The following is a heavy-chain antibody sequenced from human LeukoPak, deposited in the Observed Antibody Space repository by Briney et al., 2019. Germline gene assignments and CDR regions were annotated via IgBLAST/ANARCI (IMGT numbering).Heavy chain of an antibody. CDR3: AASTAITMIGGY. V-gene: IGHV1-58*02. CDR2: IVVGSGNT. J-gene: IGHJ4*02. Sequence: GASVKVSCKASGFTFTSSAMQWVRQARGQRLEWIGWIVVGSGNTNYAQKFQERVTITRDMSTSTAYMELSSLRSEDTAVYYCAASTAITMIGGYWGQGTLVTVSS. CDR1: GFTFTSSA. D-gene: IGHD3-22*01.